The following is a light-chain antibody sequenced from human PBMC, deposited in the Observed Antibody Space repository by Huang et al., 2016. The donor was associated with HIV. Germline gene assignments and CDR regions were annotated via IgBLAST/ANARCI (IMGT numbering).Light chain of an antibody. CDR1: QSIGHK. J-gene: IGKJ1*01. CDR2: KAS. CDR3: QQSYSSWWT. Sequence: DIQMTHSPSSLSASVGDTVTINCRASQSIGHKVPWYQQKPGKAPNLLLYKASNLQRGVPARFSGSGAGTDCTLTIRGLQPEDFAVYYCQQSYSSWWTFGQGTKVEI. V-gene: IGKV1-39*01.